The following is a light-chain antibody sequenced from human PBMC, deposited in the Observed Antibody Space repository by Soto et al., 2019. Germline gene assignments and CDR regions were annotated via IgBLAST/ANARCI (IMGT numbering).Light chain of an antibody. CDR2: DVS. V-gene: IGLV2-14*01. CDR3: SSYTSSSTPLCV. Sequence: QSVLTQPASVSGSPGQSITISCTGTSSDVGGYNYVSWYQQHPGKAPKLMIYDVSNRPSGVSKRFSGSKSGNTTSLTISGLQAGDEADYYCSSYTSSSTPLCVFGTGTRSPS. J-gene: IGLJ1*01. CDR1: SSDVGGYNY.